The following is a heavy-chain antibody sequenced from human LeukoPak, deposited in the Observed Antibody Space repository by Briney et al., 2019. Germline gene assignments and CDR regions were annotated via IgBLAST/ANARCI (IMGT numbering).Heavy chain of an antibody. V-gene: IGHV3-7*01. Sequence: GRSLRLSCAASGFTFSSYAMHWVRQAPGKGLEWVANIKQDAGEIYYLDSLKGRFTISRDNAKNSLYLQMNSLRAEDTAVYYCARDKVVGATRFDYWGQGALVTVSS. J-gene: IGHJ4*02. CDR1: GFTFSSYA. CDR3: ARDKVVGATRFDY. CDR2: IKQDAGEI. D-gene: IGHD1-26*01.